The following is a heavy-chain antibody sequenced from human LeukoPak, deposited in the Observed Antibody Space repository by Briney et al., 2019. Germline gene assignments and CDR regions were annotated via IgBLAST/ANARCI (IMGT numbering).Heavy chain of an antibody. V-gene: IGHV1-3*03. CDR1: GYTFTSYA. Sequence: ASVKVSCKASGYTFTSYAMHWVRQALGQRLEWTGWINAGNGNTKYSQEFQGRVTITRDTSASTAYMELSSLGSEDMAVYYCAREYGVAAAFGAFDIWGQGTMVTVSS. D-gene: IGHD6-13*01. CDR3: AREYGVAAAFGAFDI. CDR2: INAGNGNT. J-gene: IGHJ3*02.